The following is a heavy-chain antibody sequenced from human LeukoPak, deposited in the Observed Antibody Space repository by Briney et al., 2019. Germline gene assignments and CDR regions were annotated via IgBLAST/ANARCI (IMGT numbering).Heavy chain of an antibody. CDR3: ARLSGMVVPAATNFDY. CDR2: IYPGDSDT. Sequence: GESLKISCKGSGYSFTSYWIGWVRQMPGKSLEWMGIIYPGDSDTRYSPSFQGQVTISADKSISTAYLQWSSLKASDTAMYYCARLSGMVVPAATNFDYWGQGTLVTVSS. J-gene: IGHJ4*02. D-gene: IGHD2-2*01. CDR1: GYSFTSYW. V-gene: IGHV5-51*01.